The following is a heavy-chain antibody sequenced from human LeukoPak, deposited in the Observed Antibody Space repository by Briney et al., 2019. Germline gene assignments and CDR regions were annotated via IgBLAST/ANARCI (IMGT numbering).Heavy chain of an antibody. J-gene: IGHJ3*02. Sequence: ASVKVSRKASGYTFTSYAMHWVRQAPGQRLEWMGWINAGNGNTKYSQKFQGRVTITRDTSASTAYMELSSLRSEDTAVYYCARKELEPAAFDIWGQGTMVTVSS. CDR2: INAGNGNT. CDR1: GYTFTSYA. CDR3: ARKELEPAAFDI. V-gene: IGHV1-3*01. D-gene: IGHD1-1*01.